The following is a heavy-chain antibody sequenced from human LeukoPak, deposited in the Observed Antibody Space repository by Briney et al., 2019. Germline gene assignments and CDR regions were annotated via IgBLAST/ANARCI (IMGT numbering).Heavy chain of an antibody. D-gene: IGHD3-16*02. CDR2: INPNSGGT. CDR1: GYTFSGFY. Sequence: ASVKVSCKASGYTFSGFYIHWVRQAPGQGLEWMGWINPNSGGTNYAQKFQGRVTMTRDTSISTAYMELSRLRSDDTAVHYCARARGRLGELSFSGDYWGQGTLVTVSS. CDR3: ARARGRLGELSFSGDY. J-gene: IGHJ4*02. V-gene: IGHV1-2*02.